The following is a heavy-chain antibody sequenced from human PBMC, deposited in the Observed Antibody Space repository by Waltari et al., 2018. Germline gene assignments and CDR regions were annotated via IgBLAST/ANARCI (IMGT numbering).Heavy chain of an antibody. CDR2: ITGDGGNT. Sequence: EVQLLESGGGLVQPGGSLRLSCTASGFTFRHYAMTWVRQVPVRGLEWVASITGDGGNTYYIDAVKGRFTISRDNSQNTLYVQMNSLRAEDTAVYYCAKAPVGSCNDASCYPLDNWGQGTLVTASS. CDR3: AKAPVGSCNDASCYPLDN. D-gene: IGHD2-15*01. V-gene: IGHV3-23*01. J-gene: IGHJ4*02. CDR1: GFTFRHYA.